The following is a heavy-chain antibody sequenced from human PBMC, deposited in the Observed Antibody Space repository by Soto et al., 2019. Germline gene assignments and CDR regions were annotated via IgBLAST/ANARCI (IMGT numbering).Heavy chain of an antibody. CDR1: GGSMNDYY. V-gene: IGHV4-4*07. D-gene: IGHD6-6*01. CDR3: ASGRLVSRYYGLDA. J-gene: IGHJ6*02. Sequence: SETLSLTCTVSGGSMNDYYWSWIRQPAGKGLEWIGRIFTSGNTNYNPSLRSRLTMSVDTSTNQVSLRLTSVTAADTAVYYCASGRLVSRYYGLDAWGQGTTVTSP. CDR2: IFTSGNT.